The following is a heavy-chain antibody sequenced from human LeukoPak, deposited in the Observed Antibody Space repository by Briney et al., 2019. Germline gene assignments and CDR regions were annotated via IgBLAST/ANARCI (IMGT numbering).Heavy chain of an antibody. CDR2: VSKSGDST. Sequence: EVSLILSCAASGFSFSTYAMSWVRQAPGKGREWVLGVSKSGDSTDCADSVKGRLTISRDNTKSLLYVEMNSLRAEDTAVYYCEKFSGGVHYFYYMDVWGKGTTVTVSS. J-gene: IGHJ6*03. V-gene: IGHV3-23*01. CDR1: GFSFSTYA. D-gene: IGHD2/OR15-2a*01. CDR3: EKFSGGVHYFYYMDV.